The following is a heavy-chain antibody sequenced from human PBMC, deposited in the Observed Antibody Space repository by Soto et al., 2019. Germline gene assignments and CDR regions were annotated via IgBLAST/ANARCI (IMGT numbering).Heavy chain of an antibody. Sequence: QITLKESGPTLVKPTQTLTLTCTFSGFSLSSNGVGVAWIRQPPGKALGWLALIYWDDDKRYSTSLKRRVTIIKDNSKNQVVLRMTNVDPLDTGIYYCAHGSRMTAAFDVWGQGTLVTVSS. CDR2: IYWDDDK. J-gene: IGHJ3*01. V-gene: IGHV2-5*02. CDR3: AHGSRMTAAFDV. D-gene: IGHD2-21*02. CDR1: GFSLSSNGVG.